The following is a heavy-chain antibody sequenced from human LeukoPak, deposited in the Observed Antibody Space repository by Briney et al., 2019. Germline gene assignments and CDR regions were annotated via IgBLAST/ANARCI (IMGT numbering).Heavy chain of an antibody. CDR3: ARDQGAYYDILTGYYVVPGAFDI. CDR2: IYYSGST. D-gene: IGHD3-9*01. V-gene: IGHV4-39*02. Sequence: KSSETLSLTCTVSGGSISSSSYYWGWIRQPPGKGLEWIGNIYYSGSTYYNPSLKSRVTISVDTSKNQLSLKLSSVTAADTAVYYCARDQGAYYDILTGYYVVPGAFDIWGQGTMVTVSS. J-gene: IGHJ3*02. CDR1: GGSISSSSYY.